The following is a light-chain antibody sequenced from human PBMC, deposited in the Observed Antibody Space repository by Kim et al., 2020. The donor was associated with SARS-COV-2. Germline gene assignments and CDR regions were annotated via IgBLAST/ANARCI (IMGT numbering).Light chain of an antibody. CDR2: GGS. CDR1: QNINIL. CDR3: QQTYTTPRT. Sequence: DIQMTQSPSSLSASVGDRVTITCRTSQNINILLNWYQQKPGKAPNLLIYGGSTLQSGVPSRFTGSGSGTSFSLTIRGLQPEDFASYYCQQTYTTPRTFGQGTKVDIK. J-gene: IGKJ2*02. V-gene: IGKV1-39*01.